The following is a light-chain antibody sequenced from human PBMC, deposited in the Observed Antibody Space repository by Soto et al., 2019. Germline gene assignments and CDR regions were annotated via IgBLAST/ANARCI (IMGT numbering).Light chain of an antibody. CDR1: TGAVTSGSY. J-gene: IGLJ1*01. CDR2: TTT. CDR3: LLYSGGGYV. V-gene: IGLV7-43*01. Sequence: QTVVTQEPSLTVSPGETVTLTCASSTGAVTSGSYPTWFQQKPGQAPRPLIYTTTNRHSWTPDRFSGSLLGGKAVLTLSGVQPEDEAEYYCLLYSGGGYVFGTGTKVTVL.